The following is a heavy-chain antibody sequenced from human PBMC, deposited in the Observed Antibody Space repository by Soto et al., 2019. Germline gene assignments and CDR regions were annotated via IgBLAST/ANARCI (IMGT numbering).Heavy chain of an antibody. D-gene: IGHD6-6*01. CDR1: GGSFSGYY. Sequence: SETLSLTCAVYGGSFSGYYWSWIRQPPGKGLEWIGEINHSGSTNYNPSLKSRVTISVDTSKNQFSLKLSSVTAADTAVYYCARDKGSSSYFDYWGQGTLVTVSS. J-gene: IGHJ4*02. V-gene: IGHV4-34*01. CDR3: ARDKGSSSYFDY. CDR2: INHSGST.